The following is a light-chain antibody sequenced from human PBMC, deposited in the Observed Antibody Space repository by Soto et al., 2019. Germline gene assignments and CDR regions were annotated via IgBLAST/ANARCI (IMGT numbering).Light chain of an antibody. CDR2: GAY. J-gene: IGKJ1*01. V-gene: IGKV3-15*01. Sequence: DIVLTQSPVTLSASPGESATLSCRASQSVNSDLAWYQQKPSQAPTLLIYGAYIRAVGIPARFSGSGSGAEFTLTIRSLQSEDFALYFCQQYNDWPRTFGQGTKVEIK. CDR3: QQYNDWPRT. CDR1: QSVNSD.